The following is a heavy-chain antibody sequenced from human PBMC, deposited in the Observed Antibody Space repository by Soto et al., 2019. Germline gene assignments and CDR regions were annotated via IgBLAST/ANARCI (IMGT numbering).Heavy chain of an antibody. V-gene: IGHV3-74*01. CDR2: INSDGSST. D-gene: IGHD3-10*01. J-gene: IGHJ4*02. CDR1: GFTFSSYW. Sequence: EVQLVESGGGLVQPGGSLRLSCAASGFTFSSYWMHWVRQAPGKGLVWVSRINSDGSSTSYADPVKGRFTISRDNAKNTLYLQMNSLSAEDTAVYYCARVAGVTYYGSEYYFDYWGQGTLVTLSS. CDR3: ARVAGVTYYGSEYYFDY.